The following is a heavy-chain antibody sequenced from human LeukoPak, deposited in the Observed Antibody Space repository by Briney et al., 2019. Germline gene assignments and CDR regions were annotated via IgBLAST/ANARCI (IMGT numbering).Heavy chain of an antibody. Sequence: SETLSLTCTVSGGSISSSYYYWGWIRQPPGKGLEWIGSIYYSGSTDYNPTLKSRVTISVDTSKKQLSLKLRSVTAADTAVYYCARSPGQLGYCSGGSCYSAFDYWGQGTLVTVSS. D-gene: IGHD2-15*01. CDR2: IYYSGST. V-gene: IGHV4-39*07. CDR1: GGSISSSYYY. CDR3: ARSPGQLGYCSGGSCYSAFDY. J-gene: IGHJ4*02.